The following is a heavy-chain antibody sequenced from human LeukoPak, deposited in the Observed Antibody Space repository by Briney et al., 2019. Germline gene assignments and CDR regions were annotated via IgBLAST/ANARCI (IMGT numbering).Heavy chain of an antibody. CDR1: GGTFSSYA. J-gene: IGHJ4*02. V-gene: IGHV1-69*13. Sequence: SVKVSCKASGGTFSSYAISWVRQAPGQGLEWMGGIIPTFGTANYAQKFQGRVTITADESTSTAYMELSSLRSEDTAVYYCARGEDVRDGYAIDYWGQGTLVTVSS. CDR2: IIPTFGTA. CDR3: ARGEDVRDGYAIDY. D-gene: IGHD5-24*01.